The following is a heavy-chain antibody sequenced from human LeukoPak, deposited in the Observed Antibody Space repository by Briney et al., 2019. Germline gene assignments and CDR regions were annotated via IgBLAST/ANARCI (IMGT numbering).Heavy chain of an antibody. CDR2: ISSTGRT. V-gene: IGHV4-61*02. Sequence: SQTLSLTCTVSGGSISSDTYFWSWIRQPAGKGLEWIGRISSTGRTDYNPSLTSRVTISVDTSKNQLSMKLSSVTAADTAVYYCAKGAGPPWFDPWGQGTLVTVSS. D-gene: IGHD6-19*01. J-gene: IGHJ5*02. CDR3: AKGAGPPWFDP. CDR1: GGSISSDTYF.